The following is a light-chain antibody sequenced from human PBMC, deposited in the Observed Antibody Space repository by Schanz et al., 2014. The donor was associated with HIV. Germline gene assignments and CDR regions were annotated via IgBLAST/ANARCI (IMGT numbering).Light chain of an antibody. CDR3: FSSFGRDTLYV. CDR2: EVT. J-gene: IGLJ1*01. CDR1: SNDVGTTNR. Sequence: QSALTQPASVSGSPGQSITISCTGTSNDVGTTNRVSWYQQHPDKAPKLIIYEVTERPPGVSNRFSGSKSGNTASLTISGLQSEDEADYFCFSSFGRDTLYVFGTGTKVTVL. V-gene: IGLV2-23*02.